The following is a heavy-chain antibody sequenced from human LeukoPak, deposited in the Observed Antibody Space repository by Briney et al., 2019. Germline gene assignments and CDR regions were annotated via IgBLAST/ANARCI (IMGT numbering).Heavy chain of an antibody. CDR3: ARDRSGGGTTGPFDY. CDR2: IDTNTGNP. J-gene: IGHJ4*02. CDR1: GYTFSTYA. Sequence: ASVNVSCKASGYTFSTYAINWVRQAPGQGLEWMGWIDTNTGNPTYAQGFTGRFVFSLDTSVSTADLQISSLKAEDTAVYYCARDRSGGGTTGPFDYRGQGTLVTVSS. D-gene: IGHD1-7*01. V-gene: IGHV7-4-1*02.